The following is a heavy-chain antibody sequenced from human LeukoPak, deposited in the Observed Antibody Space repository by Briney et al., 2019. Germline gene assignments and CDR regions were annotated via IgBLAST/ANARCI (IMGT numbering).Heavy chain of an antibody. D-gene: IGHD6-6*01. CDR2: ISPTGSTT. V-gene: IGHV3-74*01. CDR3: ARGPNSNWSGLDF. CDR1: GFSFSGHW. Sequence: GSLRLSCIASGFSFSGHWMHWARQLPGKGLVWVSRISPTGSTTSYADSVKGRFTVSRDNAKNTLYLQVNNLRAEDTAVYYCARGPNSNWSGLDFWGQGTLLTVSS. J-gene: IGHJ4*02.